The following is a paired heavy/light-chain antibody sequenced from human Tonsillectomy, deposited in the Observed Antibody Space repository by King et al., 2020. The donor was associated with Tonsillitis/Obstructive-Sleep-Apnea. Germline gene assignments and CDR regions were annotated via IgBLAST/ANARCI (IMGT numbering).Heavy chain of an antibody. CDR1: GFTFSSYA. D-gene: IGHD4-17*01. J-gene: IGHJ6*03. V-gene: IGHV3-30*04. CDR3: ARGGIQITVTTSLRPAYFYYMDV. Sequence: QVQMVESRGGVVQPGRSLRLSCAASGFTFSSYAIHWVRQAPGKALDWVALISYNGNDKYYADSVKGRFTVSRDNSKNTLYLQMNSLRGEDTAVYYCARGGIQITVTTSLRPAYFYYMDVWGKGTTVTVSS. CDR2: ISYNGNDK.
Light chain of an antibody. CDR1: ALSKQY. J-gene: IGLJ2*01. CDR3: QSTDSSTIYVL. CDR2: KDT. Sequence: YELTQPPSVSVSPGQTARITCSGDALSKQYAYWYQQKPGQAPVMVIYKDTERPSGIPERFSGSSSGTTVTLSISGVQAEDEADYYCQSTDSSTIYVLFGGGTKLTVL. V-gene: IGLV3-25*02.